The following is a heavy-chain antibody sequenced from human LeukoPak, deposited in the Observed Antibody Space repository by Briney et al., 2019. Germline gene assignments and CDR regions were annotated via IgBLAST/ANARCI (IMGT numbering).Heavy chain of an antibody. D-gene: IGHD3-10*01. V-gene: IGHV3-53*04. CDR3: ARVPGSGSSLYFDY. Sequence: GGSLRLSCAASGFTVSSNYMSWVRQAPGKGLEWVSVIYSGGSTYYADSVKGRFTISRHNSKNTLYLQMNSLRAKDTAVYYCARVPGSGSSLYFDYWGQGTLVTVSS. CDR1: GFTVSSNY. CDR2: IYSGGST. J-gene: IGHJ4*02.